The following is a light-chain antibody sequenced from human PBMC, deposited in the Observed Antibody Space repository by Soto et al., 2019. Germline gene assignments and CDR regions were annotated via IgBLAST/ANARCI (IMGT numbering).Light chain of an antibody. CDR3: GSYTSSTPFV. Sequence: QSALTQPASVSGSPGQSITISCTGTSSDVGGYNYVSWYQHHPGKAPKLLIYEVSNRPSGVSDRFSGSKSGNTASLTTSGLQAEDEADYYCGSYTSSTPFVFGIGTKVTVL. CDR1: SSDVGGYNY. J-gene: IGLJ1*01. V-gene: IGLV2-14*01. CDR2: EVS.